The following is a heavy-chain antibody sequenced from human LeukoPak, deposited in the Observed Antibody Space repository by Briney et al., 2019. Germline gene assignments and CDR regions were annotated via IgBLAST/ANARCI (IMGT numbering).Heavy chain of an antibody. Sequence: GGSLRLSCAASGFTSSCYAMLCLPPARGEGLEGGSAISGRGGSTYYADSVKGRFTISRDNSKNTLYLQMNSLRAEDTAVYYCAKDRIRHDYGSGNYYFDDWGQGTLVTVSS. V-gene: IGHV3-23*01. CDR1: GFTSSCYA. CDR2: ISGRGGST. D-gene: IGHD3-10*01. J-gene: IGHJ4*02. CDR3: AKDRIRHDYGSGNYYFDD.